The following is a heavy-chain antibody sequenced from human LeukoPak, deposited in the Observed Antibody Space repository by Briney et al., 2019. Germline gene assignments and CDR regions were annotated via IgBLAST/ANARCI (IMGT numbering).Heavy chain of an antibody. V-gene: IGHV3-23*01. CDR3: AKSRGSGTYYKGNDY. J-gene: IGHJ4*02. D-gene: IGHD3-10*01. Sequence: AGGSLRLSCAASGFTFSNYAMSWVRQDPGKGLEWVSAISNSGDNTYYAESVKGRFTISRDNSKSTLYLQMNSLEAEDTAVYYCAKSRGSGTYYKGNDYWGQGTLVTVSS. CDR1: GFTFSNYA. CDR2: ISNSGDNT.